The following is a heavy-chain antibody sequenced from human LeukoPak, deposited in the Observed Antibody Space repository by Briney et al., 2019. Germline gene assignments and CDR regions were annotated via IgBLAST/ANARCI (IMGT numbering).Heavy chain of an antibody. V-gene: IGHV3-23*01. CDR1: GFTFSNYA. Sequence: GGSLRLSCAASGFTFSNYAMSWVRQTPEKGLEWVASITDSGGATHYAESVKGRFTISRDNSENTLFLQLTNLRAEDTAVFFCARDQGHDYAPLGSVTHVYWGRGTLVAVSS. D-gene: IGHD2-2*01. CDR3: ARDQGHDYAPLGSVTHVY. J-gene: IGHJ4*01. CDR2: ITDSGGAT.